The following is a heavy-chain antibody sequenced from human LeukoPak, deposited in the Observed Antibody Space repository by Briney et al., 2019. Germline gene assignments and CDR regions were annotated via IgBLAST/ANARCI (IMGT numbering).Heavy chain of an antibody. V-gene: IGHV4-39*07. D-gene: IGHD6-13*01. CDR1: GGSISSGSYY. CDR2: INHSGST. CDR3: ARSRSWYNAFDI. Sequence: PSQTLPLTCTVSGGSISSGSYYWSWIRQPPGKGLEWIGEINHSGSTNYNPSLKSRVTISVDTSKNQFSLKLSSVTAADTAVYYCARSRSWYNAFDIWGQGTMVTVSS. J-gene: IGHJ3*02.